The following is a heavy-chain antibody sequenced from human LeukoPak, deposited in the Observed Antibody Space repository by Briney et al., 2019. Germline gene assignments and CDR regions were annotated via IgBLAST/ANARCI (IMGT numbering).Heavy chain of an antibody. CDR1: GNTFTGYY. J-gene: IGHJ4*02. CDR3: ARGRKLNFIMGSGYPYFDY. D-gene: IGHD3-22*01. Sequence: ASVKVSCKASGNTFTGYYMHWVRQAPGQGLEWMGWINPNSGGTNYAQKFQGRVLMTRDTSINTAYMELSRLRSDDTAVYYCARGRKLNFIMGSGYPYFDYWGQGTLVTVSS. CDR2: INPNSGGT. V-gene: IGHV1-2*02.